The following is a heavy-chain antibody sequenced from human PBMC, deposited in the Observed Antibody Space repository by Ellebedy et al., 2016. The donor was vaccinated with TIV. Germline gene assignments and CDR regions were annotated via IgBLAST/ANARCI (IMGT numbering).Heavy chain of an antibody. CDR3: VRDGQTLEDVGP. V-gene: IGHV3-21*01. D-gene: IGHD1-1*01. J-gene: IGHJ5*02. CDR1: GFTFSNYR. Sequence: GESLKISXAGSGFTFSNYRMNWVRQAPGKGLEWVSSISSSSSYIYYADSVVGRFTISRDNAKNSLYLQMNSLRVADTAVYYCVRDGQTLEDVGPWGQGTLVTVSS. CDR2: ISSSSSYI.